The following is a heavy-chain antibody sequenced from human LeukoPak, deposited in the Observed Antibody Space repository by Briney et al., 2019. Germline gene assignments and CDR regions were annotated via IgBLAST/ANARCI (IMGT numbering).Heavy chain of an antibody. CDR2: IIPIFGTA. CDR1: GGTLSSYA. J-gene: IGHJ4*02. D-gene: IGHD6-19*01. CDR3: ASAVAGSVMDY. Sequence: ASVKVSCKASGGTLSSYAISWVRQAPGQGLEWMGGIIPIFGTANYAQKFQGRVTITADKSTSTAYMELSSLRSEDTAVYYCASAVAGSVMDYWGQGTLATVSS. V-gene: IGHV1-69*06.